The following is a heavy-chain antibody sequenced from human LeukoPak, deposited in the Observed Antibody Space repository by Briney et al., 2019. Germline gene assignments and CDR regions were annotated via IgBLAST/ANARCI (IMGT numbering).Heavy chain of an antibody. CDR2: TNPASGAT. D-gene: IGHD5-12*01. J-gene: IGHJ4*02. Sequence: ASVKVSCKPSGFSFTGYYLHWVRQAPGQGLEWMGWTNPASGATKLAQKFQGRVTLTTDTAITTDYMKLSGLRSGDTAADFCSRGIVLVAVPIAVTPYFDYLGQGTMVTVSS. CDR1: GFSFTGYY. V-gene: IGHV1-2*02. CDR3: SRGIVLVAVPIAVTPYFDY.